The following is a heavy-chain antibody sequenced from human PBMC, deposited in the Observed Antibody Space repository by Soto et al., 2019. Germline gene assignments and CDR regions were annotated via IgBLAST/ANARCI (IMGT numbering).Heavy chain of an antibody. CDR3: AKGSSTSWRPPFDY. CDR1: GFTFSSYA. J-gene: IGHJ4*02. Sequence: PGGSLRLSCAASGFTFSSYAMSWVRHAPGKGLEWVSSISGSVGSTNYADSVKGRFTISRDNSKNTLYLQMNSLRAEDTAVYYCAKGSSTSWRPPFDYWGQGTMVTVSS. V-gene: IGHV3-23*01. D-gene: IGHD2-2*01. CDR2: ISGSVGST.